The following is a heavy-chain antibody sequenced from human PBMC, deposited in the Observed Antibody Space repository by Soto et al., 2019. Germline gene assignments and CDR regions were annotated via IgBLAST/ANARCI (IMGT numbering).Heavy chain of an antibody. Sequence: PGGSLRLSCAASGFTFSSYGMHWVRQAPGKGLEWVAVISYDGSNKYYAEYVKGRFTISRDNSKNTLYQQMNSLRAEDTAVYYFAKVLDANYDFWSGYSSLYYYGMDVWGQGATVTVSS. CDR2: ISYDGSNK. V-gene: IGHV3-30*18. CDR3: AKVLDANYDFWSGYSSLYYYGMDV. J-gene: IGHJ6*02. CDR1: GFTFSSYG. D-gene: IGHD3-3*01.